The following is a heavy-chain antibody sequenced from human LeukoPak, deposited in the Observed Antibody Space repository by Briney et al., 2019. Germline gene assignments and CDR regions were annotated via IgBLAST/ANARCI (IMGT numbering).Heavy chain of an antibody. Sequence: GGSVKVSCKASGGTFSSYAISWVRQAPGQGLEWMGGIIPIFGTANYAQKFQGRVTITADESTSTAYMELSSLRSEDTAVYYCARCLGGSGWWEFDYWGQGTLVTVSS. D-gene: IGHD6-19*01. CDR2: IIPIFGTA. CDR3: ARCLGGSGWWEFDY. V-gene: IGHV1-69*13. CDR1: GGTFSSYA. J-gene: IGHJ4*02.